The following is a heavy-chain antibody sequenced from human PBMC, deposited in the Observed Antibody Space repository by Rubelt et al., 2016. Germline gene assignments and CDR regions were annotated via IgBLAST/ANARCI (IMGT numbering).Heavy chain of an antibody. CDR3: AKSNYYGSSGYIDY. CDR2: ISGSGGST. V-gene: IGHV3-23*04. J-gene: IGHJ4*02. Sequence: EVQLVESGGGLIQPGGSLRLSCAASGFTFSSYGMHWVRQAPGKGLEWVSAISGSGGSTFYADSVKGRFTISRDNAKNSLYLQKNSLRAEDTALYYCAKSNYYGSSGYIDYWGQGTLVTVSS. CDR1: GFTFSSYG. D-gene: IGHD3-22*01.